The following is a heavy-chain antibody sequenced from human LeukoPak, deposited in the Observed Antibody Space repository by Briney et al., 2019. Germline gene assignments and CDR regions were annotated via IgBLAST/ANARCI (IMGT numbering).Heavy chain of an antibody. CDR3: AKDMRFDWTPYYFDY. D-gene: IGHD3-9*01. Sequence: GGSLRLSCAASGFTFSSYAMSWVRQAPGKGLEWVSAISGSGGSTYYADSVKGRFTISRDNSKNTLYLQMNSLRAEDTAVYHCAKDMRFDWTPYYFDYWGQGTLVTVSS. J-gene: IGHJ4*02. V-gene: IGHV3-23*01. CDR1: GFTFSSYA. CDR2: ISGSGGST.